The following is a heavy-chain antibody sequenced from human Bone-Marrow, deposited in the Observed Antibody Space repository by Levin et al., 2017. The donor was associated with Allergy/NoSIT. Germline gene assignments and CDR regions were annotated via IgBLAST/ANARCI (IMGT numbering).Heavy chain of an antibody. J-gene: IGHJ4*02. CDR1: GFPFGNSW. Sequence: GGSLRLSCEASGFPFGNSWMNWLRQAPGKGLEWVGRIKSKTDGGSTDYAAPVKGRFTISRDDSKHTLYLQMNTVTTEDTAVYFCATDSLVVRGEGWPDGSFDFWGQGTLVTVSS. V-gene: IGHV3-15*01. CDR3: ATDSLVVRGEGWPDGSFDF. CDR2: IKSKTDGGST. D-gene: IGHD3-22*01.